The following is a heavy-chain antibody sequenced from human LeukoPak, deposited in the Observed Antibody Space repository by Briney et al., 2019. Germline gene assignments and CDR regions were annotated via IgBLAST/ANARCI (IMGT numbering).Heavy chain of an antibody. Sequence: PGESLKISCAASGFTFSSYSMNWVRQAPGKGLEWVSSISSSSSYIYYADSVKGRFTISRDNAKNSLYLQMNSLRAEDTAVYYCARDSHGREYWGQGTLVTVSS. J-gene: IGHJ4*02. CDR1: GFTFSSYS. D-gene: IGHD1-14*01. CDR2: ISSSSSYI. CDR3: ARDSHGREY. V-gene: IGHV3-21*01.